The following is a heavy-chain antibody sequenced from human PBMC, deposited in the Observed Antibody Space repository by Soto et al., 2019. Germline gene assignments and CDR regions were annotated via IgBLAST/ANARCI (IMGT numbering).Heavy chain of an antibody. J-gene: IGHJ4*02. CDR2: MSYAGTYK. V-gene: IGHV3-30*18. CDR3: AKEMYPRTVLDSSSPWCDY. D-gene: IGHD6-6*01. CDR1: GFTFSDYG. Sequence: PGGSLRLSCAVSGFTFSDYGMHWVRQAPGKGLEWVAVMSYAGTYKYYADSVKGRFTISRDLSGNTLFLQMNSLRLEDTAVYFCAKEMYPRTVLDSSSPWCDYWGQGTLVTVSS.